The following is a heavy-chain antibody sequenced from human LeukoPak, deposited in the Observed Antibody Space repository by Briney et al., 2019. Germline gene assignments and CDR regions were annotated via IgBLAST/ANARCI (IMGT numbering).Heavy chain of an antibody. V-gene: IGHV3-21*01. CDR1: GFTFSNYH. Sequence: GGSLRLSCAASGFTFSNYHMNWVRQAPGKGLEWVSSISSGSSYIYYADSLKGRFTISRDNAKNSLYLQMNSLRAEDTAVYYCTTGVRGYNSALDYWGQGTLVTVSP. CDR3: TTGVRGYNSALDY. CDR2: ISSGSSYI. D-gene: IGHD6-19*01. J-gene: IGHJ4*02.